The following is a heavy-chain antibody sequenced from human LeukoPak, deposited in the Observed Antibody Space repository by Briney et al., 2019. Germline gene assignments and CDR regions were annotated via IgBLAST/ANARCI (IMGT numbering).Heavy chain of an antibody. CDR1: GGTFSSYA. CDR3: ARARGYYDSSGYNGDYFDY. Sequence: SVKVSCKASGGTFSSYAISWVRQAPGQGLEWMGGIIPIFGTANYAQKFQGRVTITSDESTSTAYMELSSLRSEDTAVYYCARARGYYDSSGYNGDYFDYWGQGTLVTVSS. V-gene: IGHV1-69*01. CDR2: IIPIFGTA. J-gene: IGHJ4*02. D-gene: IGHD3-22*01.